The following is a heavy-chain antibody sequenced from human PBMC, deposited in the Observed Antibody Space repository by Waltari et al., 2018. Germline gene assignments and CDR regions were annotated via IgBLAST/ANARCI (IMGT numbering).Heavy chain of an antibody. Sequence: QVQLVQSGAEVKKPGASVKVSCKASGYTFTGYYMHWVRQAPGQGLEWMGWINPNSGGTNYAQKFQGRVTMTRDTSISTAYMELSRLRSDDTAVYYCARELSGYGDYGCLDYWGQGTLVTVSS. CDR2: INPNSGGT. CDR3: ARELSGYGDYGCLDY. J-gene: IGHJ4*02. D-gene: IGHD4-17*01. V-gene: IGHV1-2*02. CDR1: GYTFTGYY.